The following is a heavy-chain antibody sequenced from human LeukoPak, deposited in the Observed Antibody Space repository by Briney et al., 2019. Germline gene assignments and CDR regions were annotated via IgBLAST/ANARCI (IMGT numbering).Heavy chain of an antibody. CDR3: ARGAMIVVVNWYFDL. Sequence: PSETLSLTCTASGGSISSYYWSWLRQPPGKGLEWIGYIYYSGSTNYNPSLTSRVTISVDTSKNQFSLKLSSVTAADTAVYYCARGAMIVVVNWYFDLWGRGTLVTVSS. V-gene: IGHV4-59*01. CDR1: GGSISSYY. CDR2: IYYSGST. J-gene: IGHJ2*01. D-gene: IGHD3-22*01.